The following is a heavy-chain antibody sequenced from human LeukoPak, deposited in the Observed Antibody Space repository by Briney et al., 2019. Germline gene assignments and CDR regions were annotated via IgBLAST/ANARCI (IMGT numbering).Heavy chain of an antibody. V-gene: IGHV1-18*01. CDR3: ARDGVRYYGSGRTNAFDI. CDR2: ISAYNGNT. J-gene: IGHJ3*02. Sequence: ASVKVSCKASGYTFTSYGISWVRQAPGQGLEWMGWISAYNGNTNYAQKLQGRVTMTTDTSTSTAYMELRSLRSDDTAVYYCARDGVRYYGSGRTNAFDIWGQGTVVTVSS. D-gene: IGHD3-10*01. CDR1: GYTFTSYG.